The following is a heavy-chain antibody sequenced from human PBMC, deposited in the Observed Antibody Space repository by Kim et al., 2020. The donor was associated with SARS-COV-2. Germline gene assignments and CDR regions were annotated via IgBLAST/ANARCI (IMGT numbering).Heavy chain of an antibody. J-gene: IGHJ3*02. V-gene: IGHV5-51*01. D-gene: IGHD6-13*01. Sequence: YSPSFPGQVTISDDKSSSTTYLQWSNLKASDTAMYYCARREQQRNDAFDIWGQGTMVTVSS. CDR3: ARREQQRNDAFDI.